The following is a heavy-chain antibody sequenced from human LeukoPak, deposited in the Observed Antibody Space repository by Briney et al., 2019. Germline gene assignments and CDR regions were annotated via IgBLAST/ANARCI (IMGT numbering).Heavy chain of an antibody. CDR2: IFYSGST. CDR3: ARHFLFGYSNIFDI. CDR1: GGSISNYY. D-gene: IGHD2-15*01. V-gene: IGHV4-59*08. Sequence: ASETLSLTCTVSGGSISNYYWSWIRQPPGKGLEWIGYIFYSGSTNYNPSLKSRVTISVDTSKNQFSLKLSSVTAADTAVYYCARHFLFGYSNIFDIWGQGTMVTVPS. J-gene: IGHJ3*02.